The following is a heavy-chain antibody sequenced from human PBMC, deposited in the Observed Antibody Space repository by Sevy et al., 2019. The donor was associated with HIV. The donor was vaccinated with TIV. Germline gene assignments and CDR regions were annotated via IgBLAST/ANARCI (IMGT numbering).Heavy chain of an antibody. CDR2: INPNSGDT. Sequence: ASVKVSCKASGYTFTGQYIHWVRQAPGRGLEWMGWINPNSGDTKYAQEFKGRVTMTRDTSISTAYMELSGLKSDDTAVYYCSRDLRLRGYSYGCFDYWGQGTLVTVSS. V-gene: IGHV1-2*02. J-gene: IGHJ4*02. CDR3: SRDLRLRGYSYGCFDY. D-gene: IGHD5-18*01. CDR1: GYTFTGQY.